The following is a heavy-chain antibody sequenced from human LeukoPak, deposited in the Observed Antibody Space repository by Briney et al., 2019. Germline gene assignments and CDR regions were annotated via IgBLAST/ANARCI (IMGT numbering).Heavy chain of an antibody. CDR2: ITSSTSYT. Sequence: GGSLGLSCAASGFSFSTYTMTWFRQAPGKGLEWLSYITSSTSYTNYADSVKGRFTISRDNAKNSLYLQVNSLRAEDTAVYYCARVSAGYSGAFDIWGQGTMITVSS. CDR3: ARVSAGYSGAFDI. D-gene: IGHD2-21*01. V-gene: IGHV3-11*05. J-gene: IGHJ3*02. CDR1: GFSFSTYT.